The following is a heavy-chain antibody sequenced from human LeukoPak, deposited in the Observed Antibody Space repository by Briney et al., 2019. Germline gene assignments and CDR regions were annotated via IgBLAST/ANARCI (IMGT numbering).Heavy chain of an antibody. J-gene: IGHJ4*02. CDR3: ARVKGELRTRDALDY. V-gene: IGHV3-21*01. CDR1: GFTFSSYS. Sequence: PGGSLRLSCAASGFTFSSYSMNWVRQAPGKGLEWVSSISSSSSYIYYADSVKGRFTISRDNAKNSLYLQMNSLRAEDTAVYYCARVKGELRTRDALDYWGQGTLVTVSS. CDR2: ISSSSSYI. D-gene: IGHD1-26*01.